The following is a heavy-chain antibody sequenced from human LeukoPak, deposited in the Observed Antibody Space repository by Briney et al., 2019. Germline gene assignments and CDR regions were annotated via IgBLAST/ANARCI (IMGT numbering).Heavy chain of an antibody. D-gene: IGHD3-9*01. CDR1: GYTFTSYD. CDR2: INPSGGST. J-gene: IGHJ6*02. CDR3: ARAEDFLTGYARIYYGMDV. Sequence: ASVKVSCKASGYTFTSYDINWVRQAPGQGFEWMGMINPSGGSTSYAQKFQGRVTMTRDTSTSTVYMELSSLRSVDTAVYYCARAEDFLTGYARIYYGMDVWGQGTTVTVSS. V-gene: IGHV1-46*01.